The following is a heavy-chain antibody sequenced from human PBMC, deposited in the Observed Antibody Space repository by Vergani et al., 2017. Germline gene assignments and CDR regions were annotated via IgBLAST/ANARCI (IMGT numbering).Heavy chain of an antibody. CDR1: GYSISSGYY. Sequence: QVQLQESGPGLLKPSETLSLTCTVSGYSISSGYYWGWIRQPPGKGLEWIGSISHSGYTFYSPSLKSRVSMSVDTSKNQFSLRVNSVTAADTAVYYCARTQTDSSGWYRDYWGQGTLVTVSS. CDR2: ISHSGYT. CDR3: ARTQTDSSGWYRDY. D-gene: IGHD6-19*01. J-gene: IGHJ4*02. V-gene: IGHV4-38-2*02.